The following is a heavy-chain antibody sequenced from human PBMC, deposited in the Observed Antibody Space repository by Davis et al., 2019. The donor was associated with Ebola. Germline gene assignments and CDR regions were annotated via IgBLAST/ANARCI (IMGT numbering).Heavy chain of an antibody. D-gene: IGHD2-2*02. CDR3: ARSCSSTSCYTVHGAFDI. J-gene: IGHJ3*02. V-gene: IGHV3-13*01. CDR2: IGTAGDT. Sequence: GESLKISCAASGFTFSSYDMHWVRQATGKGLEWVSAIGTAGDTYYPGSVKGRFTISRENAKNSLYLQMNSLRAEDTAVYYCARSCSSTSCYTVHGAFDIWGQGTMVTVS. CDR1: GFTFSSYD.